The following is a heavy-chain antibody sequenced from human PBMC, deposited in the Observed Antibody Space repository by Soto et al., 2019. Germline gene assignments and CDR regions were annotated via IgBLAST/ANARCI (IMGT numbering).Heavy chain of an antibody. D-gene: IGHD3-22*01. CDR1: GGSISSGDYY. CDR2: IYYSGST. V-gene: IGHV4-30-4*01. Sequence: PSETLSLTCTVSGGSISSGDYYWSWIRQPPGKGLEWIGYIYYSGSTYYNPSLKSRVTISVDTSENQFSLKLSSVTAADTAVYYCAGALPFGIGGYYIDWGQGTLVTVSS. J-gene: IGHJ4*02. CDR3: AGALPFGIGGYYID.